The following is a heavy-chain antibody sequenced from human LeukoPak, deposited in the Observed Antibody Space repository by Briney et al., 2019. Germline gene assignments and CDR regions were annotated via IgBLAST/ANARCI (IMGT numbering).Heavy chain of an antibody. CDR2: ISASSSFI. CDR3: ARGYCSRTSCEDFDY. V-gene: IGHV3-21*01. Sequence: GGSLRLSCAASGFTFSSNFMSWVRQAPGKGLEWVSSISASSSFIYYADSLKGRFTISRDNAKNSLYLQMNSLRAEDTAVFYCARGYCSRTSCEDFDYWGQGTLVTVSS. CDR1: GFTFSSNF. D-gene: IGHD2-2*01. J-gene: IGHJ4*02.